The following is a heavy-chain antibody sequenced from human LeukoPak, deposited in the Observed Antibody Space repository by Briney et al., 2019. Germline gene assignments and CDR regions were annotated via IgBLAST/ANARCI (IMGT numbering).Heavy chain of an antibody. CDR1: GSRFTSYW. D-gene: IGHD3-22*01. V-gene: IGHV5-51*01. CDR3: AISSYASGYSLGDV. Sequence: GESLQISCKGSGSRFTSYWISWVRQMPGKGLEWMGIIYPDDSDTRYSPSFQGQVTISADKSISTASLQWSSLKASDTAMYYCAISSYASGYSLGDVWGQGTTVTVSS. J-gene: IGHJ6*02. CDR2: IYPDDSDT.